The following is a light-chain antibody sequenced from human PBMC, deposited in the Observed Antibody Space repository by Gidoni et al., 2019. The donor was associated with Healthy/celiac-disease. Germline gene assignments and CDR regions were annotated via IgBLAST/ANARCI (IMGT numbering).Light chain of an antibody. V-gene: IGLV1-40*01. J-gene: IGLJ1*01. CDR1: SPNTGAGYV. Sequence: QSVLTQPPSVPGAPGQRVTISCTGSSPNTGAGYVVHWYQQLPGTAPKLLIYGNSNRPSGVPDRFSGSKSGTSASLAITGLQAEDEADYYCQSYDSSLSGYVFGTGTKVTVL. CDR2: GNS. CDR3: QSYDSSLSGYV.